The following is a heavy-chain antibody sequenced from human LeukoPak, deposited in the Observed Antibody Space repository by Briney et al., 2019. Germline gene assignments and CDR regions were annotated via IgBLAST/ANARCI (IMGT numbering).Heavy chain of an antibody. Sequence: GGSLRLSCAASGFTFSSYSMNWVRQAPGKGLEWVSSSSSSSSYIYYADSVKGRFTISRDNAKNSLYLQMNSLRAEDTAVYYCARDLGNYYDSSGYYPAGYYYGMDVWGQGTTVTVSS. CDR1: GFTFSSYS. CDR3: ARDLGNYYDSSGYYPAGYYYGMDV. CDR2: SSSSSSYI. V-gene: IGHV3-21*01. J-gene: IGHJ6*02. D-gene: IGHD3-22*01.